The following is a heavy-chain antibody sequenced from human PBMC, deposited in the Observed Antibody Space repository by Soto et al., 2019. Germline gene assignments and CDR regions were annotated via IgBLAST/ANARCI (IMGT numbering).Heavy chain of an antibody. Sequence: EVQLVESGGGLVKPGGPRRPPCVAPGSRFIDNTMNWFRQAPGKGLEWVASVTKSGDYTHHADSVKGRFTISRDNAKNSLYLQMNSLTVEDTGIYYCATGGPWGQGALVTVSS. CDR1: GSRFIDNT. CDR2: VTKSGDYT. V-gene: IGHV3-21*01. J-gene: IGHJ5*02. CDR3: ATGGP.